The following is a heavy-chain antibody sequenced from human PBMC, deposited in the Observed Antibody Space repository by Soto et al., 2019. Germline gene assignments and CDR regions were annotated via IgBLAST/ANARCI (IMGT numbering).Heavy chain of an antibody. CDR1: GYTFTSYG. CDR2: ISAYNGNT. Sequence: ASVKVSCKASGYTFTSYGISWVRQAPGQGLEWMGWISAYNGNTNYAQKLQGRVTMTTDTSTSTAYMELRSLRSDDTAVYYCARDFEYCSSTSGYGPLTFYMDVWGKGTTVTVSS. CDR3: ARDFEYCSSTSGYGPLTFYMDV. V-gene: IGHV1-18*01. D-gene: IGHD2-2*01. J-gene: IGHJ6*03.